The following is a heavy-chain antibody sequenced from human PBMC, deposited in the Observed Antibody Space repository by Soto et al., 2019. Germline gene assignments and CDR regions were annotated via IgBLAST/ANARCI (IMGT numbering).Heavy chain of an antibody. J-gene: IGHJ5*02. CDR1: GFTFSSYG. CDR2: IWYDGSNK. Sequence: QVQLVESGGGVVQPGRPLRLSCAASGFTFSSYGMHWVRQAPGKGLEWVAVIWYDGSNKYYADSVKGRFTISRDNSKNTLYLQMNSLRAEDTAVYYCARTGIAAAGMGWFDPWGQGTLVTVSS. D-gene: IGHD6-13*01. CDR3: ARTGIAAAGMGWFDP. V-gene: IGHV3-33*01.